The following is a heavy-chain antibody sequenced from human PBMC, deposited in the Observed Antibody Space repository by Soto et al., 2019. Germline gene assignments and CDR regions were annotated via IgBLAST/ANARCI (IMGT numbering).Heavy chain of an antibody. V-gene: IGHV3-33*01. CDR1: GFTFSSYG. D-gene: IGHD3-3*01. CDR3: ARNYDFWSGSNSAWGMDV. Sequence: PGGSLRLSCAASGFTFSSYGMHWVRQAPGKGLEWVAVIWYDGSNKYYADSVKGRFTISRDNSKNTLYLQMNSLRAEDTAVYYCARNYDFWSGSNSAWGMDVWGQGTTVTVSS. J-gene: IGHJ6*02. CDR2: IWYDGSNK.